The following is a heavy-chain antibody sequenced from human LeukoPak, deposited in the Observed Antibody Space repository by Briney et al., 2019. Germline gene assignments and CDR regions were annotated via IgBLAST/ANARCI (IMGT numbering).Heavy chain of an antibody. CDR3: YTDIVTVPAPDY. J-gene: IGHJ4*02. V-gene: IGHV3-30*02. CDR2: ITYDRGDT. CDR1: GFTFSSYA. D-gene: IGHD2-2*01. Sequence: GGSLRLSCAASGFTFSSYAMSWVRQAPGKGLEWVAFITYDRGDTYYADSVKGRFTISRDSSKTTLSLQMNSLRVEDTAVYYCYTDIVTVPAPDYWGQGALVIVSS.